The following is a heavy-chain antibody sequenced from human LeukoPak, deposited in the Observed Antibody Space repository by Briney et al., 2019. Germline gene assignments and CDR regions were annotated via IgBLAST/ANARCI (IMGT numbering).Heavy chain of an antibody. V-gene: IGHV1-2*02. CDR3: ARGDVDTAMVTPDY. D-gene: IGHD5-18*01. J-gene: IGHJ4*02. CDR2: INPNSGGT. Sequence: ASVKVSCTASGYTFTVYYMHWVRQAPGQGLEWMGWINPNSGGTNNEQKFQGRVTMTRDTSISTAYMELSRLRFDDTAVYYCARGDVDTAMVTPDYWGQGTLVIVSS. CDR1: GYTFTVYY.